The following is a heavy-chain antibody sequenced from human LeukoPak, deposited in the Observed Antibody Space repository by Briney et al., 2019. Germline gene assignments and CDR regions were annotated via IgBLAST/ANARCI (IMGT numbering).Heavy chain of an antibody. CDR1: GYTFTGYY. J-gene: IGHJ4*02. V-gene: IGHV1-2*06. Sequence: GASVKASCKASGYTFTGYYMHWVRQAPGQGLEWMGRINPNSGGTNYAQKFQGRVTMTRDTSISTAYMELSRLRSDDTAVYYCARGPRSSSGYYEFDYWGQGTLVTVSS. D-gene: IGHD3-22*01. CDR3: ARGPRSSSGYYEFDY. CDR2: INPNSGGT.